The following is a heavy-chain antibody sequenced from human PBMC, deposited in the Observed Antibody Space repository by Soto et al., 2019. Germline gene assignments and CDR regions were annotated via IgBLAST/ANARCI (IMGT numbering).Heavy chain of an antibody. CDR1: GYTFTDYW. D-gene: IGHD2-15*01. J-gene: IGHJ6*02. V-gene: IGHV5-51*01. Sequence: PGESLKISCNCSGYTFTDYWIAWVRQMPGKGLEWMGMIYPGDSDTRYSPSFQGQGTISADKSMTTAYLQWNSLKASDTAMYYCARISRVTAKGSNSGMDVWGQGTKVTVYS. CDR3: ARISRVTAKGSNSGMDV. CDR2: IYPGDSDT.